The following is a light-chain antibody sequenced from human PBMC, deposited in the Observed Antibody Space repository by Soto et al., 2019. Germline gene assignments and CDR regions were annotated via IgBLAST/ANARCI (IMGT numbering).Light chain of an antibody. V-gene: IGKV1-33*01. CDR1: QDISNY. Sequence: DIQMPQSPSSLSASVGDRVTITCQASQDISNYLNWYQQKPGKAPKILIYDVSVLEAGVPSRFSGGGSGTHFTLTISSLQAEDAATYYCQQFDDLPLTFAGGAKVQIK. CDR2: DVS. J-gene: IGKJ4*01. CDR3: QQFDDLPLT.